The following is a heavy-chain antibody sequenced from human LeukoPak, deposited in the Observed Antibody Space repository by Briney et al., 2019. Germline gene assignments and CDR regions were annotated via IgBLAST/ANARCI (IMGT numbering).Heavy chain of an antibody. J-gene: IGHJ4*02. CDR1: GYAFTDYY. V-gene: IGHV1-2*02. CDR3: ARDLWRHSSSAAGY. Sequence: ASVKVSCKASGYAFTDYYLHWVRQAPGQGLEWMGWINPNSGGTNYAQKFQGRVTMTSDTSISTAYTELSRLKSDDTAVYYCARDLWRHSSSAAGYWGQGTLVTVSS. D-gene: IGHD6-6*01. CDR2: INPNSGGT.